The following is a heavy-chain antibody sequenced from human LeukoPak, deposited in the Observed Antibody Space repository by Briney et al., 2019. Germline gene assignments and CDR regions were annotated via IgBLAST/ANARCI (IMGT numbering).Heavy chain of an antibody. CDR2: IYHSGST. V-gene: IGHV4-39*07. CDR1: GGSISSSSYY. CDR3: ARVGGVPAAIVDY. Sequence: PSETLSLTCTVSGGSISSSSYYWGWIRQPPGKGLEWIGEIYHSGSTNYNPSLKSRVTISVDKSKNQFSLKLSSVTAADTAVYYCARVGGVPAAIVDYWGQGTLVTVSS. J-gene: IGHJ4*02. D-gene: IGHD2-2*01.